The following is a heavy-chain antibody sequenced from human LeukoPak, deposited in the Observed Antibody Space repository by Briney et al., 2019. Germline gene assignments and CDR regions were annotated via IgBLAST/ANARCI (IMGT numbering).Heavy chain of an antibody. CDR3: SRGVHPPSRNYYYGMDV. D-gene: IGHD3-10*01. Sequence: SQTLSLTCAISGDSVSSNSAAWNCIRQSPSRGLECLGRTYYRSKWYNDYAVSVKSRITINPDTSKNQFSLQLNSVTPEGTAVYYCSRGVHPPSRNYYYGMDVWGQGTTVTVSS. CDR1: GDSVSSNSAA. V-gene: IGHV6-1*01. CDR2: TYYRSKWYN. J-gene: IGHJ6*02.